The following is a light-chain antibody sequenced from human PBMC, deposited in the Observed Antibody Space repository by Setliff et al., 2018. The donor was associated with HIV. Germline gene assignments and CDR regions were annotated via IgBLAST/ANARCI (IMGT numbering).Light chain of an antibody. CDR3: GTWDDSLNGYV. J-gene: IGLJ1*01. CDR1: SSNIGSNP. CDR2: SHD. Sequence: SVLTQPPSASGTPGQRVTVSCSGSSSNIGSNPVNWYQQLPGTAPKLLIYSHDQRPSGVPDRFSGSKSGTSASLAISGLQSEDEAEYYCGTWDDSLNGYVFGTGTKV. V-gene: IGLV1-44*01.